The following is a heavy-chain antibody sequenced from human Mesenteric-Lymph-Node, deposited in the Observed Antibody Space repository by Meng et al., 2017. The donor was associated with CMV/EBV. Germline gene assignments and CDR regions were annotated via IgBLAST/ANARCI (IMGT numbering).Heavy chain of an antibody. J-gene: IGHJ4*02. Sequence: GGSLRLSCAASGFTFSSYDMNWVRQIPGKGLEWVSGISSGGSSTSYADPVKGRFTISRDNSKSTLYLQMNSLRVEDTAKYYCAKVVGGYSFGRASFDYWGQGTLVTVSS. CDR3: AKVVGGYSFGRASFDY. V-gene: IGHV3-23*01. CDR2: ISSGGSST. D-gene: IGHD5-18*01. CDR1: GFTFSSYD.